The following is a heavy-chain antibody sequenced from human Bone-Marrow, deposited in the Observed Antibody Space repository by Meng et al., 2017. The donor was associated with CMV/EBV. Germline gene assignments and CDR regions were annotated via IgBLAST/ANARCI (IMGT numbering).Heavy chain of an antibody. CDR1: GFTFSSYA. CDR3: AREMAYVALDV. Sequence: GGSLRLSCAASGFTFSSYAMHWVRQAPGKGLEWVAVISYDGSNKYYADSVKGRFTISRDNSKNTLYLQMNSLRAEDTAVYYCAREMAYVALDVWGQGPTVTFYS. D-gene: IGHD2-8*01. V-gene: IGHV3-30-3*01. CDR2: ISYDGSNK. J-gene: IGHJ6*02.